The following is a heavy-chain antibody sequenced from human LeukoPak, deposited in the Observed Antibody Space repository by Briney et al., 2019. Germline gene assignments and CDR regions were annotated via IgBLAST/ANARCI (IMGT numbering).Heavy chain of an antibody. J-gene: IGHJ4*02. CDR1: GFTFSSYA. D-gene: IGHD3-22*01. CDR2: ISYDGSNK. V-gene: IGHV3-30*01. Sequence: PAGSLTLSCAASGFTFSSYAMHWVRQAPGKGLEWVAVISYDGSNKYYADSVKGRFTISRDNSKNTLYLQMNSLRAEDTAVYYCASETVYDSSGYDYWGQGTLVTVSS. CDR3: ASETVYDSSGYDY.